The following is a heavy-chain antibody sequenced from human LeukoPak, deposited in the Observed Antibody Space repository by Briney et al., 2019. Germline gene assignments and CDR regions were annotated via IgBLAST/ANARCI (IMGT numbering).Heavy chain of an antibody. Sequence: GGSLRLSCAASGFTFSSYGMHWVRQAPGKGLEWVAVIWYDGSNKYYADSVKGRFTISRDNSKNTLYLQMNSLRAEDTAVYYCAKDWLDSGSYYDYWGQGTLVTVSS. CDR2: IWYDGSNK. V-gene: IGHV3-33*06. CDR1: GFTFSSYG. J-gene: IGHJ4*02. CDR3: AKDWLDSGSYYDY. D-gene: IGHD1-26*01.